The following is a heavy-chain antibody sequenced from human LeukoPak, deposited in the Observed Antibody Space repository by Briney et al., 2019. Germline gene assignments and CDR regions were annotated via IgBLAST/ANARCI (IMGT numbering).Heavy chain of an antibody. D-gene: IGHD5-24*01. J-gene: IGHJ4*02. CDR1: RFTFTRYG. CDR3: AKDRGDGYNWENYSGFDS. CDR2: ISYDESNK. V-gene: IGHV3-30*18. Sequence: GGSLRLSCVASRFTFTRYGMHWVRQAPGKGLEWVAVISYDESNKWYADSVKGRFTTSRDNSQNTLSLQMNSLRVEDTGVYYCAKDRGDGYNWENYSGFDSWGQGTLVTVPS.